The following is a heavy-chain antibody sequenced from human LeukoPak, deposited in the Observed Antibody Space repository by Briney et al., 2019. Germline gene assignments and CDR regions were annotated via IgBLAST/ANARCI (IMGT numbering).Heavy chain of an antibody. Sequence: GGSLRLSCAASGFTFSSYSMNWVRQAPGKGLEWVSSISSSSSYIYYADSVKGRFTISRDNAKNSLYLQMNSLRAEDTAVYYCARVWRGQPYFGMDVWSQGTTVTVSS. CDR2: ISSSSSYI. V-gene: IGHV3-21*01. J-gene: IGHJ6*02. CDR1: GFTFSSYS. CDR3: ARVWRGQPYFGMDV. D-gene: IGHD3-16*01.